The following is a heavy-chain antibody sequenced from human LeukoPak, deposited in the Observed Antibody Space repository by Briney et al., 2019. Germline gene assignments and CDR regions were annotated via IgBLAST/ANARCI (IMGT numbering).Heavy chain of an antibody. D-gene: IGHD3-9*01. J-gene: IGHJ4*02. CDR2: IGTAGDT. Sequence: PGGSLRLSCAASGFTFSSYDMHWVRQATGKGLEWVSAIGTAGDTYYPGSVKGRFTISRENAKNSLYLQMNSLRAGDTAAYYCARGGYDILTGYHEPLDYWGQGTLVTVSS. V-gene: IGHV3-13*04. CDR1: GFTFSSYD. CDR3: ARGGYDILTGYHEPLDY.